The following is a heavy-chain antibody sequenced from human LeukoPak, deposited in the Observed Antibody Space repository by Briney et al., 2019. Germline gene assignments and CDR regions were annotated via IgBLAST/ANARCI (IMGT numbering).Heavy chain of an antibody. CDR3: ARQSLRYQLLYLDWFDP. V-gene: IGHV4-39*01. CDR2: IYYSGST. Sequence: SETLSLTCTVSGGSISSSSYYWGWIRQPPGKGLEWIGSIYYSGSTYYNPSLKSRVTISVDTSKNQFSLKLSSVTAADTAVYYCARQSLRYQLLYLDWFDPWGQGTLVTVSS. J-gene: IGHJ5*02. CDR1: GGSISSSSYY. D-gene: IGHD2-2*02.